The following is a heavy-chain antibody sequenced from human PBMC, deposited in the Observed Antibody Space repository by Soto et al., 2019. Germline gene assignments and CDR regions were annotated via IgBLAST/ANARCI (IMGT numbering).Heavy chain of an antibody. CDR3: ARQGVYYYGSGIYDY. Sequence: LKISCKGSGYSFTSYWISWVRQMPGKGLEWMGRIDPSDSYTNYSPSFQGHVTISADKSISTAYLQWSSLKASDTAMYYCARQGVYYYGSGIYDYWGQGTLVPVSS. CDR1: GYSFTSYW. D-gene: IGHD3-10*01. CDR2: IDPSDSYT. J-gene: IGHJ4*02. V-gene: IGHV5-10-1*01.